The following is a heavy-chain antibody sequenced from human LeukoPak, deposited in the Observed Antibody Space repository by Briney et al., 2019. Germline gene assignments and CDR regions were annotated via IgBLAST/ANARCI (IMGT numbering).Heavy chain of an antibody. D-gene: IGHD2-2*01. V-gene: IGHV1-46*01. CDR3: ARSGSSTSCPRDY. CDR1: GYTSTSYY. CDR2: INPSGGST. J-gene: IGHJ4*02. Sequence: ASVKVSCKASGYTSTSYYIHWVRQAPGQGLEWMGIINPSGGSTSYAQKFQGRVPMTRETSTSTVYMQLGSLRSEDTALYYCARSGSSTSCPRDYWGQGTLVTVSS.